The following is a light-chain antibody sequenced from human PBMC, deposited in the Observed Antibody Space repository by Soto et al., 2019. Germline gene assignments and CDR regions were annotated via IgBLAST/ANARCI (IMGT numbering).Light chain of an antibody. J-gene: IGLJ3*02. CDR3: SSYTSSTWV. CDR2: EVT. Sequence: QSALTQPASVSGSPGQSITISCTGTSSDVGGYNYVSWYQQHPGKAPKLMIYEVTNRPSGVSNRFSGCKSGSTASLTISGLQAEDEADYYCSSYTSSTWVFGGGTKLTVL. CDR1: SSDVGGYNY. V-gene: IGLV2-14*01.